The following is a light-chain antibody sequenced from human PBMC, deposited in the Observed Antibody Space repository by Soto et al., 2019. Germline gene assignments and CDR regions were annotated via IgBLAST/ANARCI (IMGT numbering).Light chain of an antibody. V-gene: IGLV1-44*01. J-gene: IGLJ2*01. CDR1: SSNIGSNT. CDR2: SNN. Sequence: QSVLTQPPSASGTPGQRVTISCSGSSSNIGSNTVNWYQQLPGTAPKLLIYSNNQRPSAVPDRFSGSKSGTSASLAISGLQAADEDDYYCAAWDDSLNGHVVFGGGTKLTVL. CDR3: AAWDDSLNGHVV.